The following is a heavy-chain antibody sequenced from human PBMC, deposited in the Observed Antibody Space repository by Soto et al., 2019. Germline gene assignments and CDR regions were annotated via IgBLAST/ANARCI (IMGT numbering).Heavy chain of an antibody. CDR2: IYYSGST. CDR3: ARWDPHGYPRPGRFDY. Sequence: PSETLSLTCTVSGGSISSYYWSWIRQPPGKGLEWIGYIYYSGSTNYNPSLKSRVTISVDTSKNQFSLKLSSVTAADTAVYYCARWDPHGYPRPGRFDYWGQGTLVTVS. J-gene: IGHJ4*02. D-gene: IGHD5-12*01. CDR1: GGSISSYY. V-gene: IGHV4-59*01.